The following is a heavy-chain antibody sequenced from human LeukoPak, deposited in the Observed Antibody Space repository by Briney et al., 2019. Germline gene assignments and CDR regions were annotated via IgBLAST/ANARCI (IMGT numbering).Heavy chain of an antibody. Sequence: SETLSLTCTVSGGSISSYYWNWLRQPPGKGLEWIGYIYSDGSTNYNPSLKSRVTISLDTSKNQFSLKLSSVTAADTAVYYCASTSGTTSQPFDYWGQGTLVTVSS. CDR3: ASTSGTTSQPFDY. CDR1: GGSISSYY. CDR2: IYSDGST. V-gene: IGHV4-4*09. D-gene: IGHD1-1*01. J-gene: IGHJ4*02.